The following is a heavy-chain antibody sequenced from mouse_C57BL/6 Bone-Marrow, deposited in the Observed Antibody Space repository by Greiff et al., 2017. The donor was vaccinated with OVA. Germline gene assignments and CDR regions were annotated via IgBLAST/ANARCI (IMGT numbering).Heavy chain of an antibody. D-gene: IGHD1-1*01. Sequence: QVQLKQPGAELVKPGASVKLSCKASGYTFTSYWMHWVKQRPGHGLEWIGMIHPNSGSTNYNEKFKSKATLTVDKSSSTAYMQLSSLTSEDSAVYYCARRDPYYYGSPWFAYWGQGTLVTVSA. CDR3: ARRDPYYYGSPWFAY. J-gene: IGHJ3*01. V-gene: IGHV1-64*01. CDR1: GYTFTSYW. CDR2: IHPNSGST.